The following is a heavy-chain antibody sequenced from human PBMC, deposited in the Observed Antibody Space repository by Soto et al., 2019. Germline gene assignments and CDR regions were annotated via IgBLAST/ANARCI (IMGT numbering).Heavy chain of an antibody. CDR1: GGTFSSYT. J-gene: IGHJ4*02. V-gene: IGHV1-69*02. D-gene: IGHD4-17*01. CDR3: ARGYGDYVPDY. CDR2: IIPILGIA. Sequence: QVQLVQSGAVVKKPGSSVKVSCKASGGTFSSYTISWVRQAPGQGLEWMGRIIPILGIANYAQKFQGRVTITADKSTSTAYMVLSSLRSEDTAVYYCARGYGDYVPDYWGQGTLVTVSS.